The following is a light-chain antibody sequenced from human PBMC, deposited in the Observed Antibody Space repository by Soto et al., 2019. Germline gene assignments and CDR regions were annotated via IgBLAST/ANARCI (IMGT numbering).Light chain of an antibody. J-gene: IGKJ1*01. Sequence: VMTNSAVSMSLTPVERASISCRSVQILLRSNGYNYLDLYLQKPGQSPRVLIYVGSNRSSGVADRFSGSGSGTDFTLKISRVEAEDVGVYYCVQALQARTFGQGTKVDNK. CDR3: VQALQART. CDR1: QILLRSNGYNY. CDR2: VGS. V-gene: IGKV2-28*01.